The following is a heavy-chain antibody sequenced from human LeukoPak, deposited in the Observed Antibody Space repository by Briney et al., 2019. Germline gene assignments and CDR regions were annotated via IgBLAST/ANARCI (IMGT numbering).Heavy chain of an antibody. V-gene: IGHV4-59*08. CDR3: ARLEAY. CDR1: GDSINGYF. Sequence: SETLSLTCTVSGDSINGYFGNWIRQPPGKDLEWIVFIYSSGSTTYNPSLKSRVTISVDTSKNQFSLKLRSVTAADTAVYYCARLEAYWGQGTLVTVSS. J-gene: IGHJ4*02. CDR2: IYSSGST. D-gene: IGHD3-3*01.